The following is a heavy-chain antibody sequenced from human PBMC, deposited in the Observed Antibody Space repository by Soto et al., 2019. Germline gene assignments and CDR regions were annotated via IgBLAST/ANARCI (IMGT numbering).Heavy chain of an antibody. J-gene: IGHJ5*02. Sequence: SVKVSCKASGYTFTSYYMHWVRQAPGQWLEWMGIINPSGGSTSYAQKFQGRVTMTRDTSTSTVYMELSSLRSEDTAVYYCARAPTVLRFLEWPRFDPWGQGTLVTVSS. D-gene: IGHD3-3*01. CDR1: GYTFTSYY. V-gene: IGHV1-46*01. CDR3: ARAPTVLRFLEWPRFDP. CDR2: INPSGGST.